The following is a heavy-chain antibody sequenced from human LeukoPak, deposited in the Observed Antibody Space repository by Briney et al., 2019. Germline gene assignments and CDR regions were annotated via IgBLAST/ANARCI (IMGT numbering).Heavy chain of an antibody. CDR2: INQDGSEK. D-gene: IGHD5-24*01. J-gene: IGHJ4*02. CDR1: GLILRSYW. V-gene: IGHV3-7*01. Sequence: GGSLRLSCAVSGLILRSYWMSWVRQAPGKGLEWVANINQDGSEKYFVDSVKGRFTISGDNAKNSLHLQMNTLRAEDTAVYYCARERDGRFFDYWGQGTLVTVSS. CDR3: ARERDGRFFDY.